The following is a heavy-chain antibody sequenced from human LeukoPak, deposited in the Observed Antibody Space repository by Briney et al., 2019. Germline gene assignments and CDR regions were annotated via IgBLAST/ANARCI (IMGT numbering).Heavy chain of an antibody. CDR2: ISSSGTTI. CDR1: GFTFSSYE. J-gene: IGHJ4*02. CDR3: ARPLDYGDYVPLDY. D-gene: IGHD4-17*01. Sequence: GGSLSLSCAASGFTFSSYEMNWVRQAPGKGLERISYISSSGTTIYYADSVKGRFTISRDNAKKSLYLQMNSLRAEDTAVYYCARPLDYGDYVPLDYWGQGTLVTVSS. V-gene: IGHV3-48*03.